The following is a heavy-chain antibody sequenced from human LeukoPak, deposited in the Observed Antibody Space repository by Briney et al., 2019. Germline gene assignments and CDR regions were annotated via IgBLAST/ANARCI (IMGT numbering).Heavy chain of an antibody. D-gene: IGHD2-15*01. CDR2: IFYSGTT. V-gene: IGHV4-59*08. J-gene: IGHJ4*02. CDR3: ARTYCSGGSCHFDY. Sequence: KSSETLSLTGTVSGGSIRSYCWSWIRQPPGKGLEWVGYIFYSGTTDSNPSLKSRVTISVDTSKNQFSLKLSSVTAADTAVYYCARTYCSGGSCHFDYWGQGILVTVSS. CDR1: GGSIRSYC.